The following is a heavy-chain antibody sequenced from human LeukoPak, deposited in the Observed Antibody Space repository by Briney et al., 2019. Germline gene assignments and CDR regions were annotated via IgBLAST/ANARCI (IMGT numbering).Heavy chain of an antibody. V-gene: IGHV4-39*01. D-gene: IGHD3-3*01. Sequence: PSETLSLTCTVSGGSISSSSYYWGWIRQPPGKGLEWIGRIYYSGSTYYNPSLKSRVTISVDTSKNQFSLKLSSVTAADTAVYYCATEYYDFWSGYSSYYYYGMDVWGQGTTVTVSS. CDR3: ATEYYDFWSGYSSYYYYGMDV. J-gene: IGHJ6*02. CDR2: IYYSGST. CDR1: GGSISSSSYY.